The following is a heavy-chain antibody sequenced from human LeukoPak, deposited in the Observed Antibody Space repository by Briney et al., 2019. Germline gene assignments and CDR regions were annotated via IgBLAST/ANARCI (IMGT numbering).Heavy chain of an antibody. Sequence: PSETLSLTCAVYGGSFSGYYWSWIRQPPGKGLEWIGEINHSGSTNYNPSLKSRVTISVDTSKNQFSLKLSSVTAADTAVYYCARSSRTYYYDSSGYSDAFDIWGQGTMVTVSS. CDR2: INHSGST. D-gene: IGHD3-22*01. V-gene: IGHV4-34*01. J-gene: IGHJ3*02. CDR1: GGSFSGYY. CDR3: ARSSRTYYYDSSGYSDAFDI.